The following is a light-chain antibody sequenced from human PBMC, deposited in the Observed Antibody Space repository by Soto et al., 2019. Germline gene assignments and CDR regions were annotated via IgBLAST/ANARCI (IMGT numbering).Light chain of an antibody. CDR2: EGS. J-gene: IGLJ3*02. CDR1: SSDVGSYNL. Sequence: QSALTQPASVSGSPGQSITISCTGTSSDVGSYNLVSWYQQHPGKAPKLMIYEGSKRPSGVSNRFSGSKSGHTASLTISGPPAEDEAAYYCCSCAGGSTRVFSGGTKPSVL. V-gene: IGLV2-23*01. CDR3: CSCAGGSTRV.